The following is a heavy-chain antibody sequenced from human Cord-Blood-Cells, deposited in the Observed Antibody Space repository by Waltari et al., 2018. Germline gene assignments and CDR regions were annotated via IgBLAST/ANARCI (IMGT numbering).Heavy chain of an antibody. J-gene: IGHJ5*02. V-gene: IGHV4-39*01. Sequence: QLQLQESGTGLVKPSETLSLTCIVSGCSISSSSYYWGWVRQPPGKGLAWIGSIYYSRSTYYNPSRKSRVTISLDTSKNQFSLKLSSVTAADTAVYYCAVTVTNWFDPWGQGTLVTVSS. CDR3: AVTVTNWFDP. CDR1: GCSISSSSYY. CDR2: IYYSRST. D-gene: IGHD4-17*01.